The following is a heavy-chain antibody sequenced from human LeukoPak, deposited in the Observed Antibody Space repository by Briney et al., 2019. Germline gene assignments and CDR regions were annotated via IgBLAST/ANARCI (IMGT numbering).Heavy chain of an antibody. Sequence: GGSLRLSCAASGFTVSSNYMNWVRQAPGKGLEWVSVIYSGGSTYYADSVKGRFTISRDNSKNTLYLQMNSLRAEDTAVYYCARDKVYYYDSSGYSYDWYFDLWGRGTLVTVSS. CDR1: GFTVSSNY. CDR3: ARDKVYYYDSSGYSYDWYFDL. V-gene: IGHV3-66*01. D-gene: IGHD3-22*01. CDR2: IYSGGST. J-gene: IGHJ2*01.